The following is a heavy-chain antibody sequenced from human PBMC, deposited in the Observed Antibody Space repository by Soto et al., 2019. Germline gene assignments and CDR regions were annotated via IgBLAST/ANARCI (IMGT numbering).Heavy chain of an antibody. CDR1: GYTFSSYD. CDR2: MNPKSGHT. D-gene: IGHD4-17*01. V-gene: IGHV1-8*01. Sequence: QVQLVQSGAEVKKPGASVKVSCKASGYTFSSYDINWVRQATGQGLEWMGWMNPKSGHTGSAQKFQGRVTMTRDTSISTAYMELSSLRSEDTAICYCARTDGDLDVWGQGTTVTVSS. CDR3: ARTDGDLDV. J-gene: IGHJ6*02.